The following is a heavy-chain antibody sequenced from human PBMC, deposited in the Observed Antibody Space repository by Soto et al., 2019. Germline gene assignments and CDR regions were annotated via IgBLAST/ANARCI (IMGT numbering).Heavy chain of an antibody. J-gene: IGHJ4*02. CDR1: GFTFSSYA. D-gene: IGHD2-15*01. V-gene: IGHV3-23*01. Sequence: PGGSLRLSCAASGFTFSSYAMSWVRQAPGKGLEWVSAISGSGGSTYYADSVKGRFTISRDNSKNTLYLQMNSLRAEDTAVYYCAKDHPGYCSGGSCRDDWGQGTLVTVSS. CDR2: ISGSGGST. CDR3: AKDHPGYCSGGSCRDD.